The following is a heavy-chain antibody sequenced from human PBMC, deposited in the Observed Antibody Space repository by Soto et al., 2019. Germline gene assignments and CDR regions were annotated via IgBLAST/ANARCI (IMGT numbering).Heavy chain of an antibody. D-gene: IGHD6-19*01. Sequence: SETLSLTCTGSGGSIRRGSYYWSWIRQPPGKGLEWIGYISYSGSTNYNPSLKSRVTISVDTSKNQFSLKLSSVTAADTAVYYCSTTIYSGGWSRANWGQGTLVTVSS. J-gene: IGHJ4*02. CDR2: ISYSGST. CDR3: STTIYSGGWSRAN. CDR1: GGSIRRGSYY. V-gene: IGHV4-61*01.